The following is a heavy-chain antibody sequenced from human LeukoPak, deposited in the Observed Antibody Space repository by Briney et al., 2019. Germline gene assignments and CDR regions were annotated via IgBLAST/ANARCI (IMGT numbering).Heavy chain of an antibody. J-gene: IGHJ4*02. V-gene: IGHV3-23*01. CDR2: ITDSGGDT. D-gene: IGHD1-26*01. Sequence: PGGSLRLSCAASRFTFSSYSMGWVRQAPGKGLEWVSAITDSGGDTFYADSVKGRFTISRDNSKNTLYLQMNTLRAEDTAVYYCARDSSGSYVYWGQGTLVTVSS. CDR1: RFTFSSYS. CDR3: ARDSSGSYVY.